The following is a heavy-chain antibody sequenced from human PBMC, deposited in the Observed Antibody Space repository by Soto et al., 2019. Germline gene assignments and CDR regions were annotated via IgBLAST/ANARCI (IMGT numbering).Heavy chain of an antibody. CDR1: GYTFTSYG. D-gene: IGHD3-3*01. CDR2: ISAYNGNT. CDR3: ARDQRARFLEWSRAYYGMDV. J-gene: IGHJ6*02. V-gene: IGHV1-18*01. Sequence: ASVKVSCKASGYTFTSYGISLVRLAPGQGLEWMGWISAYNGNTNYAQKLQGRVTMTTDTSTSTAYMELRSLRSDDTAVYYCARDQRARFLEWSRAYYGMDVWGQGTTVTVSS.